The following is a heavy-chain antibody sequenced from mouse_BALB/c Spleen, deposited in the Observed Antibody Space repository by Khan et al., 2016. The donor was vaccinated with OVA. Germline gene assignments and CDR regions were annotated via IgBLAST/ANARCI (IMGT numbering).Heavy chain of an antibody. D-gene: IGHD2-4*01. CDR3: ARNYDYDEGLAY. CDR1: GFSLTTYG. CDR2: IWRGGST. Sequence: QVQLKQSGPGLVQPSQSLSITCTVSGFSLTTYGVHWVRQSPGKGLEWLGVIWRGGSTDYNAAFISRLSISKDNSKSQVFFKMNSLQANDTAIYYCARNYDYDEGLAYWGQGTLVTVSA. J-gene: IGHJ3*01. V-gene: IGHV2-2*02.